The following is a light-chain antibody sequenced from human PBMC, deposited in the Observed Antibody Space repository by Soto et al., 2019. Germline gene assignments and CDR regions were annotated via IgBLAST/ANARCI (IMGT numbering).Light chain of an antibody. CDR2: AAS. CDR1: QSVSSN. Sequence: EIVMTQSPATLSVSPGESATLSCRASQSVSSNLAWYQQKPGQAPRLLIYAASSRATGIPDRFSGGGSGTDFTLTISRLEPEDFAVYYCQQCGSSPWTFGQGTKVDIK. V-gene: IGKV3-20*01. CDR3: QQCGSSPWT. J-gene: IGKJ1*01.